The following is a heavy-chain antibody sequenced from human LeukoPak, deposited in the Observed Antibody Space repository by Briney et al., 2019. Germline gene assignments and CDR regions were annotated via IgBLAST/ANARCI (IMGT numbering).Heavy chain of an antibody. Sequence: PSETLSLTCAVYGGSFSGYYWSWIRQPPGKGLEWIGEINHSGSTNYNPSLKSRVTMSVDTSKNQFSLKLSSVTAADTAVYYCARVGRANGSGRAAIDYWGQGTLVTVSS. CDR1: GGSFSGYY. CDR2: INHSGST. J-gene: IGHJ4*02. D-gene: IGHD3-10*01. V-gene: IGHV4-34*01. CDR3: ARVGRANGSGRAAIDY.